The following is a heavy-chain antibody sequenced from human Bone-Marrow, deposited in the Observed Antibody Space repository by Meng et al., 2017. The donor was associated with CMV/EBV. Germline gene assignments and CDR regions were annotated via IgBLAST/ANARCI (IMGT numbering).Heavy chain of an antibody. CDR2: IYYSGST. D-gene: IGHD3-3*01. J-gene: IGHJ6*02. CDR1: GGSVSSGSYY. CDR3: ARSEYDFWSGSDYYYGMDV. V-gene: IGHV4-61*01. Sequence: GSLRLSCTVSGGSVSSGSYYWSWIRQPPGKGLEWIGYIYYSGSTNYNPSLKSRVTISVDTSKNQFSLKLSSVTAADTAVYYCARSEYDFWSGSDYYYGMDVWGQGTTVTVSS.